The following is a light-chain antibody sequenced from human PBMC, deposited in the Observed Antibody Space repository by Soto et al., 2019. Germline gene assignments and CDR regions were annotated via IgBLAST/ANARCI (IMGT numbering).Light chain of an antibody. J-gene: IGKJ2*01. V-gene: IGKV3-15*01. Sequence: EIVMTQSPATLSVSPGERATLSCRASQSVSSDLAWYQQKPGQAPRLLIYGASTRATGIPARFSGSGSGTEFTLTISSLQSEDSAVCFCQQYNDWPPQYTFGQGTKLEIK. CDR3: QQYNDWPPQYT. CDR1: QSVSSD. CDR2: GAS.